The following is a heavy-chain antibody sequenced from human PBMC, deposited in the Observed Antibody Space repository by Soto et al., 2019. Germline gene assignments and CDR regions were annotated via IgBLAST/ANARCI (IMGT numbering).Heavy chain of an antibody. CDR3: AVAMVREILIFESSCMHV. Sequence: QVHLVQSGAEVKKPGSSVKVSCKTSGGSFNNYAVSWVRQAPGQGLEWMGGIIPNFDTPNYAQKFQDRVTIIADESTTTVYMELRSLSSNDTAVYYCAVAMVREILIFESSCMHVWCQGATVSVSS. J-gene: IGHJ6*02. CDR1: GGSFNNYA. D-gene: IGHD3-10*01. CDR2: IIPNFDTP. V-gene: IGHV1-69*01.